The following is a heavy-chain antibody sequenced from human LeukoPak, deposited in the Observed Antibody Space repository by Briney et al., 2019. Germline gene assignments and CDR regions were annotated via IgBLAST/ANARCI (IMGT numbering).Heavy chain of an antibody. Sequence: PGGSLRLSCAASGFTFDDYAMHWVRQAPGKGLEWVSGISWNSGSIGYADSVKGRFTISRDNAKNSLYLQVNSLRAEDTALYYCARGVGSNWFIYFQYWGQGTLVTVSS. D-gene: IGHD6-13*01. CDR3: ARGVGSNWFIYFQY. CDR2: ISWNSGSI. V-gene: IGHV3-9*01. CDR1: GFTFDDYA. J-gene: IGHJ1*01.